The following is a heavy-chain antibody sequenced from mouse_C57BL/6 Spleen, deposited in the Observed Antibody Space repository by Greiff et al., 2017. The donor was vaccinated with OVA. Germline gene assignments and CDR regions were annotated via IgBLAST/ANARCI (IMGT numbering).Heavy chain of an antibody. J-gene: IGHJ4*01. Sequence: EVQLVESEGGLVQPGSSMKLSCTASGFTFSDYYMAWVRQVPEKGLEWVANINYDGSSTYYLDSLKSRFIISRDNSKNILYLQMSSLQSEDTATDYWARETAQAREMDYWGQGTSVTVSS. V-gene: IGHV5-16*01. CDR1: GFTFSDYY. CDR3: ARETAQAREMDY. D-gene: IGHD3-2*02. CDR2: INYDGSST.